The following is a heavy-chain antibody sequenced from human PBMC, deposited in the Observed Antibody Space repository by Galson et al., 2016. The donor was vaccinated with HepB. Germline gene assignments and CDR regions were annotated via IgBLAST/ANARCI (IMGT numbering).Heavy chain of an antibody. Sequence: SVQVSCKASGYTFTGYYIHCLRQAPGQGREWMGRIEPNGGGANYPQRSQRRVTMTRNMSTITAYMALRRVTSDATAADYCAFGYGAGTPGDAFDLWGRGTVVTVSS. V-gene: IGHV1-2*06. J-gene: IGHJ3*01. CDR3: AFGYGAGTPGDAFDL. CDR2: IEPNGGGA. CDR1: GYTFTGYY. D-gene: IGHD5-12*01.